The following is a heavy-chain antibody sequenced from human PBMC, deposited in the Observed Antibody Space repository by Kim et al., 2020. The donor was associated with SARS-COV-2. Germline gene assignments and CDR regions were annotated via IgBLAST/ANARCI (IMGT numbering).Heavy chain of an antibody. CDR3: AKLRVRGVNCPLGD. Sequence: GGSLRLFCAASGFTFSSYAMSWVRQAPGKGLEWVSAISGSGGSTYYADSVKGRFTISRDNSKNTLYLQMNSLRAEDTAVYYCAKLRVRGVNCPLGDWGQGTLVTVSS. D-gene: IGHD3-10*01. V-gene: IGHV3-23*01. J-gene: IGHJ4*02. CDR1: GFTFSSYA. CDR2: ISGSGGST.